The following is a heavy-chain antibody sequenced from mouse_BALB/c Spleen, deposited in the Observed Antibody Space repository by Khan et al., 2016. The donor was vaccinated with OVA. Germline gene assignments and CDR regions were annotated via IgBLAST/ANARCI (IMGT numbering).Heavy chain of an antibody. CDR3: ASGSCYGNLFAY. V-gene: IGHV1S132*01. J-gene: IGHJ3*01. D-gene: IGHD2-1*01. CDR2: IYPGTGST. CDR1: GYTFTSYW. Sequence: QVQLKQSGGDLVRPGASVKLSCKTTGYTFTSYWIHWVKQRSGADIVWIARIYPGTGSTYYNEKLKGKATLTADNTSCSSYMQLSSLKDEDPSVYLCASGSCYGNLFAYWGQGTLVTGSS.